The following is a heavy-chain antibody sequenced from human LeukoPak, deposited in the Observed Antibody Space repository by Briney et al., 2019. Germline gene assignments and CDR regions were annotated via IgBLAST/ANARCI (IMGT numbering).Heavy chain of an antibody. CDR3: ASHYFGSRGSYAEYFQH. CDR1: GFTSSRYI. CDR2: ISSSSRTI. J-gene: IGHJ1*01. Sequence: PWGSLRLSCAASGFTSSRYIMNWVRQAPGKGLEWISYISSSSRTIHYADSVKGRFTISRDNAENSLDLQMNSLRDEDTAVYYCASHYFGSRGSYAEYFQHWGQGALVIVSS. D-gene: IGHD3-22*01. V-gene: IGHV3-48*02.